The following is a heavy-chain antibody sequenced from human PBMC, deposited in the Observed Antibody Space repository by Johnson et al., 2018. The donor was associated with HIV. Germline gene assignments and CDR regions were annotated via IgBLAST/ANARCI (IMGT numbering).Heavy chain of an antibody. J-gene: IGHJ3*02. CDR3: AKERRAPRAFDI. Sequence: AQLVESGGGLVQPGGSLRLSCAASGFTFSSYWMSWVRQAPGKGLEWVANIKQDGSEKYYVDSVKGRFTISRDNAKNSLYLQMNSLRPEDTAVYYCAKERRAPRAFDIWGQGTMVTVSS. CDR2: IKQDGSEK. CDR1: GFTFSSYW. V-gene: IGHV3-7*04.